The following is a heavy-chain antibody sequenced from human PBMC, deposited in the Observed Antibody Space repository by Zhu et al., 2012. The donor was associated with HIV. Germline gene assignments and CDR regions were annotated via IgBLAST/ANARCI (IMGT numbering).Heavy chain of an antibody. V-gene: IGHV3-23*01. J-gene: IGHJ3*02. D-gene: IGHD3-22*01. Sequence: EVQLLESGGGLVQPGGSLRLSCAASGFTFSSYAMSWVRQAPGKGLEWVSAISGSGGSTYYADSVKGRFTISRDNSKNTLYLQMNSLRAEDTAVYYCAKYSAKDDSSGYYYLSDAFDIWAKGQWSPSLQ. CDR2: ISGSGGST. CDR1: GFTFSSYA. CDR3: AKYSAKDDSSGYYYLSDAFDI.